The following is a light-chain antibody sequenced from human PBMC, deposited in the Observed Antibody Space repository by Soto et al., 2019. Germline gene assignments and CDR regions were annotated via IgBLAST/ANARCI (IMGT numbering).Light chain of an antibody. Sequence: IVLTQSPGTLSLSPGDRATLSCRASQTVTNNYLAWYQQQPGQAPRLLIYGASRRATGIPDRFRGSGSGTDFTLTIIRLEPEDFAVYYCQQYGSSPSTFGQGTKVDI. CDR2: GAS. V-gene: IGKV3-20*01. CDR1: QTVTNNY. CDR3: QQYGSSPST. J-gene: IGKJ1*01.